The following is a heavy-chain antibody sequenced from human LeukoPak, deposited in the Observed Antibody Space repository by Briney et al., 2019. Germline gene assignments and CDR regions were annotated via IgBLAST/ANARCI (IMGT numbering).Heavy chain of an antibody. D-gene: IGHD1-20*01. Sequence: GGSLRLSCTASGFTFTTYSMNWVRQAPGKGLEWISYIHSRSRTIYYADSVKGRFTISRDNAKNLVYLQMNSLRDEDTAVYYCARTHGTLTGTGFDYWGQGTLVTVSS. V-gene: IGHV3-48*02. J-gene: IGHJ4*02. CDR2: IHSRSRTI. CDR1: GFTFTTYS. CDR3: ARTHGTLTGTGFDY.